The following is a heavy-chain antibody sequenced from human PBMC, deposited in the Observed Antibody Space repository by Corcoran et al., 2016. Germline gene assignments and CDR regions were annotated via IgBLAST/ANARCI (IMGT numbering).Heavy chain of an antibody. CDR3: ARAGAAGCPSPPHYDMDV. CDR1: GFNFNSYG. Sequence: QMQLVESGGGVVQPGRSLRLSCAASGFNFNSYGMHWVRQAPGKGLEWVAIIWYDGNKQYYADSVKGRFTISRDNSRNTVHLPMNSLRDENTAVYVWARAGAAGCPSPPHYDMDVWGQGTAVTVSS. J-gene: IGHJ6*02. CDR2: IWYDGNKQ. V-gene: IGHV3-33*01.